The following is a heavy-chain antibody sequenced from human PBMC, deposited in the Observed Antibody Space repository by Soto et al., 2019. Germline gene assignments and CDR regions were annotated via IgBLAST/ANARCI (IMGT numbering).Heavy chain of an antibody. CDR2: ISYDGSNK. CDR1: GFTFSSYG. Sequence: GGSLRLSCAASGFTFSSYGMHWVRQAPGKGLEWVAVISYDGSNKYYADSVKGRFTISRDNSKNTLYLQMNSLRAEDTAVYYCFGDSSGYFSRGYFDYWGQGTLVTVSS. V-gene: IGHV3-30*03. D-gene: IGHD3-22*01. J-gene: IGHJ4*02. CDR3: FGDSSGYFSRGYFDY.